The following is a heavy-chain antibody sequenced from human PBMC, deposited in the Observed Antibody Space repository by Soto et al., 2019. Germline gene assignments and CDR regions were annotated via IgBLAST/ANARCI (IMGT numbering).Heavy chain of an antibody. J-gene: IGHJ6*02. CDR1: GGTLRSYS. D-gene: IGHD3-22*01. CDR3: ARPDEGGYSSNHHYYYALDV. CDR2: FIPIFDIT. Sequence: QVQLVQSGAEVKKPGSSVKVSCKASGGTLRSYSISWVRQAPGQGLEWLGGFIPIFDITNYAQKFQGRVTITADESTSTAYMELSSLGSDDTAVYYCARPDEGGYSSNHHYYYALDVWGQGTTVTV. V-gene: IGHV1-69*01.